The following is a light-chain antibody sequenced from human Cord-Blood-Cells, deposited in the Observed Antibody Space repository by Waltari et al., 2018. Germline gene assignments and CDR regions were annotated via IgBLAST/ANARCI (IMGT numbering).Light chain of an antibody. CDR1: QGISNY. V-gene: IGKV1-33*01. CDR3: QQYDNLLA. J-gene: IGKJ4*01. CDR2: DAS. Sequence: DIQMTQYPPSLSASVGDRVTITCQASQGISNYLNWYQQKPGKDPKPRIYDASNLETGVPARFSGSGSGTDFTFTISSLQPEDIATYYCQQYDNLLAFGGGTKVEIK.